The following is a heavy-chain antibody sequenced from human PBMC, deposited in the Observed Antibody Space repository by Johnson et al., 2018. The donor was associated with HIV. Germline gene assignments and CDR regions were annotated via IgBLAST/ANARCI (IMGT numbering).Heavy chain of an antibody. J-gene: IGHJ3*01. D-gene: IGHD1-26*01. Sequence: QVRLVESGGGLVQPGGSLRLSCAASGFTFSDYYMSWIRQAPGKGLEWVAVIWYDGSNKYYADSVKGRFTISRDNSKNTLYLQMNSLRAEDTAVYYCAREGELDAFDVWGQGTMVTVSS. CDR3: AREGELDAFDV. CDR1: GFTFSDYY. V-gene: IGHV3-33*08. CDR2: IWYDGSNK.